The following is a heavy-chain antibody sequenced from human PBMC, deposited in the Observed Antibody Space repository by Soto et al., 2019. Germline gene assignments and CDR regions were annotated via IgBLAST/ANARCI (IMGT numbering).Heavy chain of an antibody. CDR2: ISGSGGST. V-gene: IGHV3-23*01. CDR1: GFTFSSYA. CDR3: AKVIVVVPAAIREWPTHAFDI. D-gene: IGHD2-2*01. J-gene: IGHJ3*02. Sequence: GGSLRLSCAASGFTFSSYAMSWVRQAPGKGLEWVSAISGSGGSTYYADSVKGRFTISRDNSKNTLYLQMNSLRAEDTAVYYCAKVIVVVPAAIREWPTHAFDIWGQGTMVTVSS.